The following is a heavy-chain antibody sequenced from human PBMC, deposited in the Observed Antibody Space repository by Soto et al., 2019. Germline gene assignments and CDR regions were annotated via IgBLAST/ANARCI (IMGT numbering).Heavy chain of an antibody. J-gene: IGHJ4*02. V-gene: IGHV3-23*01. D-gene: IGHD6-13*01. CDR3: AKAGGAAGTVDYFDY. CDR2: ISGSAGST. CDR1: GFTFNNYA. Sequence: GGSLRLSCASSGFTFNNYAINWVRQSPGKGLEWVSVISGSAGSTYYADSVKGRFTITRDNSKNTLYLQMSSLRAEDTAVYYCAKAGGAAGTVDYFDYWGQGTLVTVSS.